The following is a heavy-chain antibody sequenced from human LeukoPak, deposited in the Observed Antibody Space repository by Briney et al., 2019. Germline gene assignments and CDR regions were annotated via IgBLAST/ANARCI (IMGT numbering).Heavy chain of an antibody. CDR1: GGSISSGSYY. J-gene: IGHJ4*02. Sequence: SETLSLTCTVSGGSISSGSYYWSWIRQPAGKGLEWIGRIYTSGSTNYNPSLKSRVTISVDTSKNQFSLKLSSVTAADTAVYYCASTKWFGESKFDYWGQGTLVTVSS. CDR2: IYTSGST. V-gene: IGHV4-61*02. D-gene: IGHD3-10*01. CDR3: ASTKWFGESKFDY.